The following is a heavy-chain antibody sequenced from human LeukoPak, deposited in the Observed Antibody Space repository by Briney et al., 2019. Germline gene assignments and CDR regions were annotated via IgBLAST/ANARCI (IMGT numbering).Heavy chain of an antibody. J-gene: IGHJ4*02. CDR1: GGSISSGDYY. CDR3: ARESTYYDTLTGYLRPRYFDY. Sequence: PSETLSLTCTFSGGSISSGDYYWSWIRQPPGKGLEWIGYIYYSGSTYYNPSLQSRVTISVDTSKNQFSLKLGSVTAADTAVYYCARESTYYDTLTGYLRPRYFDYWGQGTLVTVSS. V-gene: IGHV4-30-4*08. D-gene: IGHD3-9*01. CDR2: IYYSGST.